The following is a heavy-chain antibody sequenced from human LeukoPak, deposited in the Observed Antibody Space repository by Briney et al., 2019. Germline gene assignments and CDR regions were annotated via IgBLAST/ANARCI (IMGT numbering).Heavy chain of an antibody. D-gene: IGHD6-19*01. CDR2: ISSSSSYI. CDR3: ARDGIAVAGTGRYFDY. J-gene: IGHJ4*02. Sequence: GGSLRLSCAASGFTFSSSSMNWVRQAPGKGLEWVSSISSSSSYIYYADSVKGRFTISRDNAKNSLYLQMNSLRAEDTAVYYCARDGIAVAGTGRYFDYWGQGTLVTVSS. V-gene: IGHV3-21*01. CDR1: GFTFSSSS.